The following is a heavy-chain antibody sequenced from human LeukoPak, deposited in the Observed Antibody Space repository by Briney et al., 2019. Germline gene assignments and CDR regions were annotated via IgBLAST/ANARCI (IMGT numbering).Heavy chain of an antibody. CDR2: IRYDGSNK. Sequence: GGSLRLSCAASGFTFSSYGMHWVRQAPGKGLEWVAFIRYDGSNKYYADSVKGRFTISRDNAKNSLYLRMNSLRAEDTAVYYCARVSDYDSSGYYYWYYFDYWGQGTLVTVSS. CDR3: ARVSDYDSSGYYYWYYFDY. D-gene: IGHD3-22*01. J-gene: IGHJ4*02. CDR1: GFTFSSYG. V-gene: IGHV3-30*02.